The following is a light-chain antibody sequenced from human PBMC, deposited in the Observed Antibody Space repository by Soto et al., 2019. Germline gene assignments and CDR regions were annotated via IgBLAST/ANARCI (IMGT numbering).Light chain of an antibody. Sequence: EIVLTQSPATLSLSPGERATLSCRASQSISSYLAWYQQKPGQAPSLLIYDASNRATGIPARFSGSGSGTDFTLTISSLEPEDFAVYYCQQRGNWPRTFGQGTKVDIK. J-gene: IGKJ1*01. V-gene: IGKV3-11*01. CDR1: QSISSY. CDR2: DAS. CDR3: QQRGNWPRT.